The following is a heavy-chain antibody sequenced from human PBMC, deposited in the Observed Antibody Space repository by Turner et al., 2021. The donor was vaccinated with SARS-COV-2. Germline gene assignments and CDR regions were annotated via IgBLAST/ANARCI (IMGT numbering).Heavy chain of an antibody. CDR2: ISYDGSNQ. J-gene: IGHJ4*02. D-gene: IGHD3-3*01. Sequence: QVQLVESGGGVVQPGRSLRLSCAASGFTCSDLAMHWVRQAPGKGLEWVALISYDGSNQYYADSVKGRFTISRDDSKNTLYLQMNSLSAEDTAVYHCARERRGYYAEYWGQGSLVTVSS. CDR3: ARERRGYYAEY. V-gene: IGHV3-30-3*01. CDR1: GFTCSDLA.